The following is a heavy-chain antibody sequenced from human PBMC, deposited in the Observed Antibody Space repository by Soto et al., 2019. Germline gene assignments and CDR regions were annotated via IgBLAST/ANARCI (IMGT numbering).Heavy chain of an antibody. V-gene: IGHV1-2*02. CDR1: GYTFTGYY. Sequence: ASVKVSCKASGYTFTGYYMHWVRQAPGQGLEWMGWNNPNSGGTNYAQKFQGRVTMTWDTSISTAYMELSRLRSDDTAVYYCAREGLTGTSFDYWGQGTLVTVSS. CDR3: AREGLTGTSFDY. D-gene: IGHD1-7*01. CDR2: NNPNSGGT. J-gene: IGHJ4*02.